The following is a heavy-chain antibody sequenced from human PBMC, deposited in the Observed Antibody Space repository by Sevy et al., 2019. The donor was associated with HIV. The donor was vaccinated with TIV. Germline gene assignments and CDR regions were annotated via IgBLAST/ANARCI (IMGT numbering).Heavy chain of an antibody. CDR2: IDYSGNT. Sequence: SETLSLTCSVSGASISSSSYYWGWVRQPPGKGLEWRGNIDYSGNTYYTPALKSRVTISVDTSKNQCSLKLNSVTAADAAVYYCARLGRGERLYYFDSWGQGTLVTVSS. V-gene: IGHV4-39*01. CDR3: ARLGRGERLYYFDS. J-gene: IGHJ4*02. CDR1: GASISSSSYY. D-gene: IGHD5-12*01.